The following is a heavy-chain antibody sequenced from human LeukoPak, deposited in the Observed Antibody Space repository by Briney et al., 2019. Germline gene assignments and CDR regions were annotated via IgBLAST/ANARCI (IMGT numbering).Heavy chain of an antibody. CDR3: ARLMGYYFDY. V-gene: IGHV4-39*07. D-gene: IGHD2-8*01. CDR1: GGSISSSSYY. Sequence: SETLSLTCTVSGGSISSSSYYWGWIRRPPGKGLEWIGSIYYSGSTYYNPSLKSRVTISVDTSKNQFSLKLSSVTAADTAVYYCARLMGYYFDYWGQGNLVTVSS. J-gene: IGHJ4*02. CDR2: IYYSGST.